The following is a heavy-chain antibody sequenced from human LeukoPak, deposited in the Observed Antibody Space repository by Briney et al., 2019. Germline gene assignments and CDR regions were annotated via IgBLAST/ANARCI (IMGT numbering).Heavy chain of an antibody. CDR2: ISTSGDST. CDR3: ARKVYHRFDY. J-gene: IGHJ4*02. D-gene: IGHD2-2*01. Sequence: GGSLRLPCAASGSTFSSYAMTWVRQAPGKGLEWVSAISTSGDSTYYADSVRGRFTISRDNSKNTLYLQMTSLRAEDTAVYYCARKVYHRFDYWGQGTLVTVSS. CDR1: GSTFSSYA. V-gene: IGHV3-23*01.